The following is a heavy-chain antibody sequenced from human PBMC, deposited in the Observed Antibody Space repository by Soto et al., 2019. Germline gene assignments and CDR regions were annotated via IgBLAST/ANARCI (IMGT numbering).Heavy chain of an antibody. Sequence: GASVKVSCKASGYTFTGYYMHWVRQAPGQGLEWMGWINPNSGGTNYAQKFQGWVTMTRDTSISTAYMELSRLRSDDTAVYYCARTWDSSSWYDYWGQGTLVTVSS. J-gene: IGHJ4*02. CDR2: INPNSGGT. D-gene: IGHD6-13*01. CDR3: ARTWDSSSWYDY. CDR1: GYTFTGYY. V-gene: IGHV1-2*04.